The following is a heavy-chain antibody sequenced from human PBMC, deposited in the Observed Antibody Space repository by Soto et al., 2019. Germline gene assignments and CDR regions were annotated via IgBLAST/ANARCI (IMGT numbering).Heavy chain of an antibody. CDR3: ARQSPLTGHNWFDP. CDR1: GGSISSSSYY. Sequence: QLQLQESGPGLVKPSETLSLTCTVSGGSISSSSYYWGWIRQPPGKGLEWIGSIYYSGSTYYNPSLKSRDTTSVDTSKNQFSLKLSAVTAADTAVYYCARQSPLTGHNWFDPWGQGTLVTVSS. J-gene: IGHJ5*02. D-gene: IGHD7-27*01. CDR2: IYYSGST. V-gene: IGHV4-39*01.